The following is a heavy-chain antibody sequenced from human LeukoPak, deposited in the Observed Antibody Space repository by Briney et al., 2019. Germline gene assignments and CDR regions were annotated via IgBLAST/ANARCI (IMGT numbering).Heavy chain of an antibody. D-gene: IGHD3-22*01. V-gene: IGHV3-23*01. CDR1: GLTLSNYG. J-gene: IGHJ4*02. CDR3: AKRGVVIRVILVGFHKEAYYFDS. CDR2: ISDSGGRT. Sequence: PGGSLRLSCAVSGLTLSNYGMSWVRQAPGKGLEWVAGISDSGGRTKYADSVKGRFTISRDNAKNTLYLQMNSLRAEDTAVYFCAKRGVVIRVILVGFHKEAYYFDSWGQGALVTVSS.